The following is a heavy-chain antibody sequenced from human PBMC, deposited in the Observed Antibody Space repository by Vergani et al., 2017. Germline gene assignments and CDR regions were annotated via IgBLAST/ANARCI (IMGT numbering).Heavy chain of an antibody. V-gene: IGHV1-69*02. CDR1: GGTFSSYT. CDR2: IIPILGIA. Sequence: QVQLVQSGAEVKKPGSSVKVSCKASGGTFSSYTISWVRQAPGQGLEWMGRIIPILGIANYAQKFQGRVTITADKSTSTAYMELSSLRSEDTAVYYCASTEEACSGGSCYSDYWGQGTLVTVSS. D-gene: IGHD2-15*01. CDR3: ASTEEACSGGSCYSDY. J-gene: IGHJ4*02.